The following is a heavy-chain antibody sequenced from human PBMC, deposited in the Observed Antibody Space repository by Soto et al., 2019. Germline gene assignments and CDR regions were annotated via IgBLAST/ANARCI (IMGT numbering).Heavy chain of an antibody. CDR1: GFTFSSYD. Sequence: GGSLRLSCAASGFTFSSYDMHWVRQATGKGLEWVSAIGTAGDTYYPGSVKGRLSISKKNAKNSLYLQMNSLRAEDTAVDYCARDLYYYGAGIAFGGFDPWGQGTLVTVSS. CDR3: ARDLYYYGAGIAFGGFDP. CDR2: IGTAGDT. V-gene: IGHV3-13*01. J-gene: IGHJ5*02. D-gene: IGHD3-10*01.